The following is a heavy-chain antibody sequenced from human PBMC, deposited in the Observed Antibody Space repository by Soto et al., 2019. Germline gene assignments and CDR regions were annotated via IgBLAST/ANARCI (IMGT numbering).Heavy chain of an antibody. CDR3: ARHQNDFWSGPPGESAEAPAIPLDY. J-gene: IGHJ4*02. CDR1: GYSFTSYW. Sequence: PGESLKISCKGSGYSFTSYWIGWVRQMPGKGLEWMGIIYPGDSDTRYSPSFQGQVTISADKSISTAYLQWSSLKASDTAMYYCARHQNDFWSGPPGESAEAPAIPLDYWGQGTLVTVSS. CDR2: IYPGDSDT. D-gene: IGHD3-3*01. V-gene: IGHV5-51*01.